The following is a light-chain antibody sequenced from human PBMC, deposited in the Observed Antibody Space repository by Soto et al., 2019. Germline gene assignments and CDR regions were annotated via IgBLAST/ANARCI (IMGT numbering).Light chain of an antibody. CDR2: EVS. CDR3: SSYTSSSTYV. J-gene: IGLJ1*01. CDR1: SSDVGSYNR. V-gene: IGLV2-18*02. Sequence: QCVLTQPPSVYGSPGQSVTISCTGTSSDVGSYNRVSWYQQPPGTAPKLMISEVSNRPSGVPDRFSGSKSGNTASLTISGLQAEDEADYYCSSYTSSSTYVFGTGTKVTVL.